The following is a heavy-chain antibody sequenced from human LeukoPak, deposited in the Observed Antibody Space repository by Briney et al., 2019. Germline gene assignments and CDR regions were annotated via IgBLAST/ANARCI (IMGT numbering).Heavy chain of an antibody. CDR1: GFTFSSYG. CDR2: LSGSGKSI. Sequence: GGSLRLSCAASGFTFSSYGMSWVRQAPGKGLEWGSSLSGSGKSIYYADSVKGRFTISRDNSKNTLYLQINSLRAEDTAVYYCAKDSEDIVVVPAAYLDYWGQGTQVTVSS. V-gene: IGHV3-23*01. J-gene: IGHJ4*02. D-gene: IGHD2-2*01. CDR3: AKDSEDIVVVPAAYLDY.